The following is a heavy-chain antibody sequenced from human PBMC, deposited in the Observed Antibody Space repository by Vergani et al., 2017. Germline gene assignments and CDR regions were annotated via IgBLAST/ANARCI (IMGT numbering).Heavy chain of an antibody. D-gene: IGHD1-26*01. V-gene: IGHV3-11*01. CDR3: ARRRWYSGTSGFDY. Sequence: QVQLVESGGGLVKPGGSLRLSCAGSGFTFSDYYMSWIRQAPGKGLEWVSYIRGSGSTIYYADSGKGRCTISRDNAKNSLYLQMNSLRAEDTAVYYCARRRWYSGTSGFDYWGQGTLVTVSS. CDR1: GFTFSDYY. CDR2: IRGSGSTI. J-gene: IGHJ4*02.